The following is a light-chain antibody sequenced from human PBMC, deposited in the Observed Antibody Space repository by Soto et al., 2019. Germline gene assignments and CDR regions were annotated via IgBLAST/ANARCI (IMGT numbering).Light chain of an antibody. CDR1: QSISSY. J-gene: IGKJ2*02. V-gene: IGKV1-39*01. CDR3: QQSYSQWT. CDR2: AAS. Sequence: DIQMTQSPSSLSASVGDRVTITCRASQSISSYLNWYQQKPGKAPKLLIYAASSLQSGVPSRFSGSGSGTDFTLTISSLQPEDFATYYCQQSYSQWTFGQGTKLEIK.